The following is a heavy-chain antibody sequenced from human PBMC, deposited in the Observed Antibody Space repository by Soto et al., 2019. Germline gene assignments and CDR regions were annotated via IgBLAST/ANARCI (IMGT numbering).Heavy chain of an antibody. J-gene: IGHJ4*02. Sequence: GESLKISCKGSGYSFTSYWIGWVRQMPGKGLEWMGIIYPGDSDTRYSPSFQGQVTISADKSISTAYLQWSSLKASDTAMYYCARPQGDSSGYYYEEDYWGQGTLVTVSS. CDR3: ARPQGDSSGYYYEEDY. CDR1: GYSFTSYW. D-gene: IGHD3-22*01. V-gene: IGHV5-51*01. CDR2: IYPGDSDT.